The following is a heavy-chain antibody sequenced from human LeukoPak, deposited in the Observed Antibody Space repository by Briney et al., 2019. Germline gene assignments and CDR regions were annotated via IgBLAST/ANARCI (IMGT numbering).Heavy chain of an antibody. CDR2: IYHSGST. CDR1: GGSISSGGYY. CDR3: ASLLAAAGGYFDY. D-gene: IGHD6-13*01. Sequence: PSETLSLTCTVSGGSISSGGYYWSWIRQPPGKGLEWIGYIYHSGSTYYNPSLKSRVTISVGSSKNQFSLKLSSVTAADTAVYYCASLLAAAGGYFDYWGQGTLVTVSS. J-gene: IGHJ4*02. V-gene: IGHV4-61*08.